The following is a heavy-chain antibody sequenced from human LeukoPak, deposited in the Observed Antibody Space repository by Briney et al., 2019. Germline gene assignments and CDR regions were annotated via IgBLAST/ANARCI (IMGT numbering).Heavy chain of an antibody. V-gene: IGHV3-48*01. CDR3: LRVETYAYYDA. CDR1: GFTFSTHS. CDR2: ISSSSSTI. J-gene: IGHJ4*02. D-gene: IGHD4-23*01. Sequence: GESLKISCAASGFTFSTHSMVWVRQAPGKGLECVSYISSSSSTIYYADSVKGRFTISGDNAENSVYLQMNSLRAEDTAVYYCLRVETYAYYDAWGQGTLVTVSS.